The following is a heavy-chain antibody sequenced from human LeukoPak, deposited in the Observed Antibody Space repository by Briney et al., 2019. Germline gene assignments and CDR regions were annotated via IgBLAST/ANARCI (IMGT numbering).Heavy chain of an antibody. CDR2: ISGSGGST. Sequence: PGGSLRLSCAASGFTFSSYALSWVRQAPGKGLEWVSAISGSGGSTYYADSVKGRFTISRDNSKNTLYLQMNSLRAEDTAVYYCAKYYGDYGWFDPWGQGTLVTVSS. CDR1: GFTFSSYA. CDR3: AKYYGDYGWFDP. D-gene: IGHD4-17*01. J-gene: IGHJ5*02. V-gene: IGHV3-23*01.